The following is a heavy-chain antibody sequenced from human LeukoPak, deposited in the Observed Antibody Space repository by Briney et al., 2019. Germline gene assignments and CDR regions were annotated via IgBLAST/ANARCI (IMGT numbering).Heavy chain of an antibody. CDR1: GFIFSTYW. CDR2: INQDGSET. D-gene: IGHD5-24*01. J-gene: IGHJ3*01. CDR3: VRGFDGYFGFDL. Sequence: GGSLRLPCAASGFIFSTYWMSWVRLAPGKGLEWVANINQDGSETFYVDSVKGRFTISRDNGKNSMFVQMDGLRAEDTAVYYCVRGFDGYFGFDLWGQGTMVTVSS. V-gene: IGHV3-7*05.